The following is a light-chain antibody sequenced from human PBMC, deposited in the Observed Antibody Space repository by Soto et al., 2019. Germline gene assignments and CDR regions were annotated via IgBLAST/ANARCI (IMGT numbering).Light chain of an antibody. CDR2: AAS. V-gene: IGKV1-9*01. CDR3: QHLNSYPRP. J-gene: IGKJ1*01. Sequence: DIQLTQSPSFLSASVGDRVTITCRASQGISSYLAWYQQKPGKAPKLLIYAASTLQSGVPSRFSGSGSGTEFTLTVSSLQPEDFATYYCQHLNSYPRPFGQGTKVEIK. CDR1: QGISSY.